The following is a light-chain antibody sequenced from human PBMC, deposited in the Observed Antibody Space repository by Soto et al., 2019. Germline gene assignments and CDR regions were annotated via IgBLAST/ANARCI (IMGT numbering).Light chain of an antibody. CDR3: QQLFDSPIT. J-gene: IGKJ5*01. CDR2: AAS. V-gene: IGKV1-9*01. Sequence: DIQITHSPSTLSGSVLYRVTINCGASQGISSYLAWYQQKPGKAPKFLIYAASTLESGVPSRFSATVSGTEFSLTITSLQPEDFATYYCQQLFDSPITFGQGTRLEIK. CDR1: QGISSY.